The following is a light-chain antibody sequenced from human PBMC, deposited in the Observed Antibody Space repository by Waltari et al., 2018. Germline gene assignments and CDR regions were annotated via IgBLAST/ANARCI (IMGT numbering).Light chain of an antibody. CDR2: DAS. J-gene: IGKJ2*01. CDR1: QSVSSY. CDR3: QQYNNWPLYT. V-gene: IGKV3-11*01. Sequence: EIVLTQSPATLSLPPGERATLSCRASQSVSSYLAWYQQKPGQAPRLLIYDASNRATGIPARFSGSGSGTDFTLTISSMQSEDFAVYFCQQYNNWPLYTFGQGTKLEIK.